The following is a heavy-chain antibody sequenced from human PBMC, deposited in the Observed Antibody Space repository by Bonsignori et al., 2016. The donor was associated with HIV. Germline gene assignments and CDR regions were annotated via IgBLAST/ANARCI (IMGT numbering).Heavy chain of an antibody. J-gene: IGHJ4*02. D-gene: IGHD6-13*01. CDR3: ARSAAAN. Sequence: VRQAPGKGLEWVSSISSSSSYIYYADSVKGRFTISRDNAKNSLYLQMNSLRAEDTAVYYCARSAAANWGQGTLGTVSS. V-gene: IGHV3-21*01. CDR2: ISSSSSYI.